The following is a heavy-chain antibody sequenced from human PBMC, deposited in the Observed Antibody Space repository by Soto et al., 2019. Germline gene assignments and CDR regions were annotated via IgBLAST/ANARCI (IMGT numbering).Heavy chain of an antibody. CDR2: FDPEDGET. D-gene: IGHD5-12*01. V-gene: IGHV1-24*01. CDR3: ARGRLISGYDPAPSDAFDI. J-gene: IGHJ3*02. Sequence: ASVKVSCKVSGYTLTELSMHWVRQAPGKGLEWMGGFDPEDGETIYAQKFQGRVTMTEDTSTDTAYMELSSLRSEDTAVYYCARGRLISGYDPAPSDAFDIWGQGTMVTVSS. CDR1: GYTLTELS.